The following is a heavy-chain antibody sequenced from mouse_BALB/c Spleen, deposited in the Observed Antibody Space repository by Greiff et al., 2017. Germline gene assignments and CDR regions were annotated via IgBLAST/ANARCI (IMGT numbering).Heavy chain of an antibody. J-gene: IGHJ4*01. V-gene: IGHV2-2*02. Sequence: QVQLQQSGPGLVQPSQSLSITCTVSGFSLTSYGVHWVRQSPGKGLEWLGVIWSGGSTDYNAAFISRLSISKDNSKSQVVFKMNSLQANDTAIYYCARGPYYAMDYWGQGTSVTVSS. CDR2: IWSGGST. CDR1: GFSLTSYG. CDR3: ARGPYYAMDY.